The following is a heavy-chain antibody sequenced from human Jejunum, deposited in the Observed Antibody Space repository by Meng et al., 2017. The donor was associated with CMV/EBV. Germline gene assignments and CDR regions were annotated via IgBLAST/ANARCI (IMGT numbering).Heavy chain of an antibody. CDR2: ISYSGRST. V-gene: IGHV3-23*01. CDR3: AKDANLAVASTTFDY. CDR1: GFTFSSYA. Sequence: SGFTFSSYAMTWVRQAPGKGLEWVSSISYSGRSTYYADSVKGRFTVSRDNSKNTLFLQMNSLRAEDTAIYYCAKDANLAVASTTFDYWGQGTLVTVSS. J-gene: IGHJ4*02. D-gene: IGHD6-19*01.